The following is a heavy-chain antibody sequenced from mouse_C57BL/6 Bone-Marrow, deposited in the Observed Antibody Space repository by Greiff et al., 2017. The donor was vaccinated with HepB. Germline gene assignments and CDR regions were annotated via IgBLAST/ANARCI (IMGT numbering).Heavy chain of an antibody. CDR1: GYTFTDYN. CDR3: ARWKMPYGSSFRYWYFDV. J-gene: IGHJ1*03. Sequence: EVQLQQSGPELVKPGASVKIPCKASGYTFTDYNMDWVKQSHGKSLEWIGDINPNNGGTIYNQKFKGKATLTVDKSSSTAYLELRSLTSEDTAVYYCARWKMPYGSSFRYWYFDVWGTGTTVTVSS. D-gene: IGHD1-1*01. CDR2: INPNNGGT. V-gene: IGHV1-18*01.